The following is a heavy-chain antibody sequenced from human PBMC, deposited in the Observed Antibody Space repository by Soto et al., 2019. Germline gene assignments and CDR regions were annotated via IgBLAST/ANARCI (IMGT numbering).Heavy chain of an antibody. J-gene: IGHJ6*02. CDR3: GRQPGHCVSHTCFGYYSVDV. CDR2: IYYSGST. D-gene: IGHD2-2*01. Sequence: QLQLQESGPRLVKPSETLSLTCSVSGGSISSSSYSWGWIRQPPGKGLEWIGTIYYSGSTHYNPSLEGRVAISAHPRNNQLSLGLSSVTAEDTAVYYCGRQPGHCVSHTCFGYYSVDVWGQGTTVTVS. CDR1: GGSISSSSYS. V-gene: IGHV4-39*01.